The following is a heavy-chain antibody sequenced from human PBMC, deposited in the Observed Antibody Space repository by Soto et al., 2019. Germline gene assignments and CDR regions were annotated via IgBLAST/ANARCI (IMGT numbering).Heavy chain of an antibody. CDR1: GGSISSYY. Sequence: SETLSLTCTVSGGSISSYYWSWIRQPPGKGLEWIGYIYYSGSTNYNPSLKSRVTISVDTSKNQFSLKLSSVTAADTAVYYWARERYYGMDVWGQGTTVTVSS. CDR2: IYYSGST. J-gene: IGHJ6*02. CDR3: ARERYYGMDV. V-gene: IGHV4-59*01.